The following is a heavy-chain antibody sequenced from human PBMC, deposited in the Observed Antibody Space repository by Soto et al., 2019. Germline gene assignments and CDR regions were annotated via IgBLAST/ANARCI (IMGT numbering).Heavy chain of an antibody. CDR2: INKDGSEK. D-gene: IGHD3-9*01. J-gene: IGHJ4*02. CDR1: GFTYTSHW. V-gene: IGHV3-7*03. Sequence: GGSLRLSCAASGFTYTSHWMSWVRQAPGKGLEWVASINKDGSEKNYVDSVKGRFTISRDNAKNSLYLQINSLRAEDTAVYYCARDRDWALDYWGQGTLVTVSS. CDR3: ARDRDWALDY.